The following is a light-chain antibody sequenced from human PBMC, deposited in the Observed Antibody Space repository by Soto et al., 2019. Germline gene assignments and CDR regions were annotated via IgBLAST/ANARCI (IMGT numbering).Light chain of an antibody. CDR2: AAS. Sequence: AIRMTQSPSSFSASTGDRVTITCRASQGISSYLAWYQQKPGKAPKLLIYAASTLQSGVPSRFSGSGSGTDFTLTISRLQPEDFATYYCQQSSSSPITFGQGTRLEIK. V-gene: IGKV1-8*01. CDR1: QGISSY. CDR3: QQSSSSPIT. J-gene: IGKJ5*01.